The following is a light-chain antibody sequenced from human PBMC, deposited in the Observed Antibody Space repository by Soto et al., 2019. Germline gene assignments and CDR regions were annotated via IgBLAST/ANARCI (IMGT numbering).Light chain of an antibody. J-gene: IGKJ4*01. CDR2: GAS. Sequence: DIVLTQSPGTLSLSPGERATLSCRASQSVSNNYLAWYQQKPGQAPRLLIYGASNRATGIPARFSGSGSGTDFTLTISSLEPEDFAVYYCQQRRNWLLSFGGGTKVDI. CDR3: QQRRNWLLS. V-gene: IGKV3-11*01. CDR1: QSVSNNY.